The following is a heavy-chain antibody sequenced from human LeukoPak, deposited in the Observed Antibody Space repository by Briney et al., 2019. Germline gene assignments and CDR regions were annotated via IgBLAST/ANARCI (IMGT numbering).Heavy chain of an antibody. V-gene: IGHV3-30*04. CDR3: ARDDYGFDP. CDR1: GFTFSNYG. CDR2: ISYDGSTK. Sequence: TGGSLRLSCAASGFTFSNYGVPWVRQAPGKGLEWVAFISYDGSTKYNVDSVKGRFSISRDNSKNTLHLQMNNLGAEDTALYYCARDDYGFDPWGQGTLVTVSS. J-gene: IGHJ5*02. D-gene: IGHD4-17*01.